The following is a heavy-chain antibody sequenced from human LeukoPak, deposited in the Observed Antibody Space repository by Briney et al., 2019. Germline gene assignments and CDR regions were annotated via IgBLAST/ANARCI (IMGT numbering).Heavy chain of an antibody. Sequence: SETLSLTCTVSGGSISSYYWSWIRQPPGKGLEWIGYIYYSGSTNYNPSLKSRVTISVDASKNQFSLKLSSVTAADTAVYYCASNYYDSSAMAYWGQGTLVTDSS. CDR3: ASNYYDSSAMAY. CDR1: GGSISSYY. D-gene: IGHD3-22*01. CDR2: IYYSGST. V-gene: IGHV4-59*01. J-gene: IGHJ4*02.